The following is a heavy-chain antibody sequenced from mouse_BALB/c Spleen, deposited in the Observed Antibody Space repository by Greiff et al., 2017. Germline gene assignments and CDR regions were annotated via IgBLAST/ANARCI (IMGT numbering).Heavy chain of an antibody. CDR1: GFSLTGYG. CDR3: AREGYGKGAMDY. D-gene: IGHD2-1*01. V-gene: IGHV2-6-7*01. Sequence: VKLMESGPGLVAPSQSLSITCTVSGFSLTGYGVNLVRQPPGKGLEWLGMIWGDGSTDYNSALKSRLSISKDNSKSQVFLKMNSLQTDDTARYYCAREGYGKGAMDYWGQGTSVTVSS. J-gene: IGHJ4*01. CDR2: IWGDGST.